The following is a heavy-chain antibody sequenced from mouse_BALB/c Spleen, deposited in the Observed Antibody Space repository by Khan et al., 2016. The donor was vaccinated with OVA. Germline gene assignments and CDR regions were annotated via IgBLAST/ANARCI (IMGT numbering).Heavy chain of an antibody. Sequence: QVTLKESGAELARPGASVKMSCKASGYTFTSYTIHWIKERPGQGLEWIGNINPSNGYTNYNQKFKDKATLTSDKSSTTPYLQMSSLTSDESAVYNCVRDGAYHRNDGWFAYWGQGTLVTVSA. CDR1: GYTFTSYT. V-gene: IGHV1-4*01. D-gene: IGHD2-14*01. CDR3: VRDGAYHRNDGWFAY. CDR2: INPSNGYT. J-gene: IGHJ3*01.